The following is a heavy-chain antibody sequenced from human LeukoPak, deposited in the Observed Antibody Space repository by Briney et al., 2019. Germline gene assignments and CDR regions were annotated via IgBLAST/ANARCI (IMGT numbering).Heavy chain of an antibody. V-gene: IGHV3-53*01. J-gene: IGHJ4*02. CDR2: IYGGGNI. D-gene: IGHD5-24*01. Sequence: GGSLRLSCAASGFTVSSNYMNWVRQAPGKGLEWVSVIYGGGNIYYADPVKGRFTISRDSSKNTLYLQMNSLRAEDTAVYYCARGAGYNYPYYFDYWGQGTLVTVSS. CDR1: GFTVSSNY. CDR3: ARGAGYNYPYYFDY.